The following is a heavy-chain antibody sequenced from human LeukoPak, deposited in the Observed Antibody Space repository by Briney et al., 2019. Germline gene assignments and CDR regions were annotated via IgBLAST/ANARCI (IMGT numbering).Heavy chain of an antibody. J-gene: IGHJ5*02. D-gene: IGHD3-16*01. Sequence: PSETLSLTCTVVGGSITSDYWSWIRQPAGKGLEWIGRIFTSGSTTYNPSLKSRVNMSLDTSKNQFFLKLSSVAAADTGSYFCARWGAYDLWGQGTLVTVSS. CDR3: ARWGAYDL. CDR2: IFTSGST. CDR1: GGSITSDY. V-gene: IGHV4-4*07.